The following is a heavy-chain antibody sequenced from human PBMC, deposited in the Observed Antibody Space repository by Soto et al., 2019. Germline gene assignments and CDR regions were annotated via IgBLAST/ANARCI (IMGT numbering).Heavy chain of an antibody. CDR3: SGHWLAGYGAFDP. D-gene: IGHD6-19*01. CDR2: SHCSGST. Sequence: QVQLQESGPGLVKPSGTLSLTCAVSGGSVNNDKWWSWVRQPPGKGLEWVGESHCSGSTNCNPTLKSRATILVVKPKNQFSVKLTSVTAADTAVYFCSGHWLAGYGAFDPLGQGTLVTVSS. J-gene: IGHJ5*02. V-gene: IGHV4-4*02. CDR1: GGSVNNDKW.